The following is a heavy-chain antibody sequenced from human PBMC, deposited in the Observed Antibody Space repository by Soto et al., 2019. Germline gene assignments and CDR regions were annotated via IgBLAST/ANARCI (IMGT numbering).Heavy chain of an antibody. D-gene: IGHD2-2*01. CDR3: ASTSIVVVPAADDKDNWFDP. J-gene: IGHJ5*02. V-gene: IGHV3-48*03. CDR2: ISSSGSTI. CDR1: GFTFSSYE. Sequence: GGSLRLSCAASGFTFSSYEMNWVRQAPGKGLEWVSYISSSGSTIYYADSVKGRFTISRDNAKNSLYLQMNSLRAEDTAVYYCASTSIVVVPAADDKDNWFDPWGQGTLVTVSS.